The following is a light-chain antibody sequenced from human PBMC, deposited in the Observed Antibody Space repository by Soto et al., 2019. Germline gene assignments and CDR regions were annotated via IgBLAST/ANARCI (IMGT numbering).Light chain of an antibody. J-gene: IGKJ3*01. V-gene: IGKV3-20*01. CDR3: QQYGDSPFT. Sequence: ENVLTQSPGTLSLSPGERATLTCRTSQSVSSTSLAWYQQKPGQAPRLLIYGASSRATGIPDRFTGSGSGADFTLTISRLEPEDFAVYYCQQYGDSPFTFGPGTKVDIK. CDR2: GAS. CDR1: QSVSSTS.